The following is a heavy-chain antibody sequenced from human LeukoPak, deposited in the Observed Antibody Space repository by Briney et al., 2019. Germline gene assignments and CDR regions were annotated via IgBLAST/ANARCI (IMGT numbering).Heavy chain of an antibody. CDR3: AGAGRSSDS. V-gene: IGHV1-46*01. CDR1: GYTFTSYS. D-gene: IGHD6-6*01. Sequence: ASGNVSCTSSGYTFTSYSMHLMRLAPAQGHGWMGIINTSGGSTRYSQKFQGRVTMTRYTSTSTVSMELRSLRSQDMAVYYCAGAGRSSDSWGQGALVTVSS. CDR2: INTSGGST. J-gene: IGHJ4*02.